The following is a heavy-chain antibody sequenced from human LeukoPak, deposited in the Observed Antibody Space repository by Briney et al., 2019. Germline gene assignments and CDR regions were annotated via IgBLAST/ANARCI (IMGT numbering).Heavy chain of an antibody. CDR2: IYTSGST. CDR3: AREITYYYDSSGYLTFDY. D-gene: IGHD3-22*01. Sequence: PSETLSLTCTVSGGSISSYYWSWIRQPAGKGLEWIGRIYTSGSTNYNPSLKSRVTMSVDTSKNQFSLKLCSVTAADTAVYYCAREITYYYDSSGYLTFDYWGQGTLVTVSS. J-gene: IGHJ4*02. CDR1: GGSISSYY. V-gene: IGHV4-4*07.